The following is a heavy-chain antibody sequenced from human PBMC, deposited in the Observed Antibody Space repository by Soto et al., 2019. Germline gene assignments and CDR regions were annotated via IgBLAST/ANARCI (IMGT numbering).Heavy chain of an antibody. CDR3: AKGPQYYYDSSDYYWFDP. CDR2: LSGSGGST. D-gene: IGHD3-22*01. J-gene: IGHJ5*02. CDR1: GFTFNNFA. V-gene: IGHV3-23*01. Sequence: EVQLLESGGGLVQPGGSLRLSCAASGFTFNNFAMSWVRQAPGKGLEWVSSLSGSGGSTYYADSVKGRFAISRDNAKNTLYLQMNSLRAEDTAVYFCAKGPQYYYDSSDYYWFDPWARGSLVTVSS.